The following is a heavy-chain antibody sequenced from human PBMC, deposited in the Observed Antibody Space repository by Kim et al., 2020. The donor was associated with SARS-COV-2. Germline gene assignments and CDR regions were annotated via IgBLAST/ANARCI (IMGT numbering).Heavy chain of an antibody. CDR3: ARVRVAGQQLGIDY. D-gene: IGHD6-13*01. V-gene: IGHV1-46*01. Sequence: AQKFQGRVTMTRDTSTSTVYMELSSLRSEDTAVYYCARVRVAGQQLGIDYWGQGTLVTVSS. J-gene: IGHJ4*02.